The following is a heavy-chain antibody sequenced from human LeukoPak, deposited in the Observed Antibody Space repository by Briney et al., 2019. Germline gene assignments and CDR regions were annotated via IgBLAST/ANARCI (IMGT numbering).Heavy chain of an antibody. CDR3: ATEAGYYITGTRRGFDY. V-gene: IGHV1-24*01. J-gene: IGHJ4*02. CDR1: GYTLTELS. D-gene: IGHD1-7*01. CDR2: FDPEDGET. Sequence: ASVKVSCKVSGYTLTELSMHWVRQAPGKGLEWMGGFDPEDGETIYAQKFQGRVTMTEDTSTDTAYMELSSLRSEDTAVYYCATEAGYYITGTRRGFDYWGQGTLVTVSS.